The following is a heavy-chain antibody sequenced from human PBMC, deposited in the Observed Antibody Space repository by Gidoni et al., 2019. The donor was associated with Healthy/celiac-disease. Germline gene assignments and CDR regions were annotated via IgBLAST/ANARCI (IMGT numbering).Heavy chain of an antibody. CDR1: GGSISSYY. Sequence: QVQLQESGPGLVKPAETLSLTCTVSGGSISSYYWSWLRQPPGKGLEWIGYIYYSGSTNYNPSLKSRVTISVDTSKNQFSLKLSSVTAADTAVYYCARGGGNSYYYGMDVWGQGTTVTVSS. V-gene: IGHV4-59*01. CDR2: IYYSGST. J-gene: IGHJ6*02. D-gene: IGHD2-15*01. CDR3: ARGGGNSYYYGMDV.